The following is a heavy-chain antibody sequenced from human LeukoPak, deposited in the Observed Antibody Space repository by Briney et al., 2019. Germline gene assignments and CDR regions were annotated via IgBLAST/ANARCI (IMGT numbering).Heavy chain of an antibody. CDR3: ARWLYDYVWGSYRYDRDY. J-gene: IGHJ4*02. Sequence: ASVKVSCKASGYTFTDYYMQWVRQAPGQGLECMGWINPNGGGTKYAQKFQGRVTMTRDTSISTAYMEVTSLRSDDTAVYYCARWLYDYVWGSYRYDRDYWGQGTLVTVSS. CDR2: INPNGGGT. V-gene: IGHV1-2*02. D-gene: IGHD3-16*02. CDR1: GYTFTDYY.